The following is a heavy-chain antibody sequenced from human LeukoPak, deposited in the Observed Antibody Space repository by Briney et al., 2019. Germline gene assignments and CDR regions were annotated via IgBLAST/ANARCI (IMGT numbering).Heavy chain of an antibody. CDR3: ARAAHRGFSFDY. CDR1: GFTFDDYG. D-gene: IGHD3-10*01. V-gene: IGHV3-20*04. J-gene: IGHJ4*02. Sequence: GGSLRLSCAASGFTFDDYGMSWVRQVPGKGLEWVSGIIWNGGITGYAESVKGRFTISRDISKNTLYVQMNSLRPEDTAVYYCARAAHRGFSFDYWGQGTLVTVSS. CDR2: IIWNGGIT.